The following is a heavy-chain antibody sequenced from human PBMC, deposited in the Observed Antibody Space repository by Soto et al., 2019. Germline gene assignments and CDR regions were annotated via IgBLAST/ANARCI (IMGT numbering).Heavy chain of an antibody. CDR1: GYSFTSYW. Sequence: GESLKISCKGSGYSFTSYWIGWVRQMPGKGLEWMGIIYPGDSDTRYSPSFQGQVTISADKSISTAYLQWSSLKASDTAMYYCARVFYSGFTKGAMLYAFDIWGQGTMVTVSS. V-gene: IGHV5-51*01. CDR2: IYPGDSDT. D-gene: IGHD1-26*01. J-gene: IGHJ3*02. CDR3: ARVFYSGFTKGAMLYAFDI.